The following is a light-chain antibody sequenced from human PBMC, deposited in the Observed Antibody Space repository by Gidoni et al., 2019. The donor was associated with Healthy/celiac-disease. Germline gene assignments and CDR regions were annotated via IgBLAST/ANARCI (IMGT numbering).Light chain of an antibody. CDR2: AAS. CDR1: QSISSY. V-gene: IGKV1-39*01. Sequence: DIQMTQSPSSLSASVGDRVTITCRASQSISSYLNWYQQKPGKAPKLLIYAASSLQSGVPSRFSGSGSGTECTLTISRLQPEECATYYCQQSYSTPMYTFGQGTKLEIK. CDR3: QQSYSTPMYT. J-gene: IGKJ2*01.